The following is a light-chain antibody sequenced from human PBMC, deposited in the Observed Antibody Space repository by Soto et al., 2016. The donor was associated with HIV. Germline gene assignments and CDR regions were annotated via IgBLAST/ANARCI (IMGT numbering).Light chain of an antibody. CDR2: AAS. Sequence: DIQMTQSPSAMSVSVGDRVTITCRASQGISNYLAWFQQKPGKVPKRLIYAASSLQVGPSRFSGSGSGTEFTLTISSLQPEDFATYYCLQHNSYPLTFGEGPRWRSN. CDR3: LQHNSYPLT. J-gene: IGKJ4*01. V-gene: IGKV1-17*03. CDR1: QGISNY.